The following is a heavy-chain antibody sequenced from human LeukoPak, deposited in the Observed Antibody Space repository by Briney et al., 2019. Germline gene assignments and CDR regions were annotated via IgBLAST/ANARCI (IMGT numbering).Heavy chain of an antibody. D-gene: IGHD5-12*01. Sequence: PGGSLRLSCAASGFTFSNAWMSWVRQPPGKGLEWIGEIYHSGSTNYNPSLMSRVNISLDESKNQFSLRLSSVTAAGTAVYYCARDHTGYDSAGYYYYGMDVWGQGTTVTVSS. CDR1: GFTFSNAW. V-gene: IGHV4-4*02. CDR3: ARDHTGYDSAGYYYYGMDV. J-gene: IGHJ6*02. CDR2: IYHSGST.